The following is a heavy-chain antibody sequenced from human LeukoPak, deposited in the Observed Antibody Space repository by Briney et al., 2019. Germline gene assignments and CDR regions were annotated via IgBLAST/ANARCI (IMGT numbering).Heavy chain of an antibody. Sequence: GASVKVSCKASGYTFTGYYMHWVRQAPGQGLEWMGWINPNSGGTNYAQKFQGRVTMTRDTSISTAYMELSRLRSDDTAVYYCVRDLSDCSGGSCYYYYYMDVWGKGTTVTVSS. J-gene: IGHJ6*03. CDR1: GYTFTGYY. D-gene: IGHD2-15*01. V-gene: IGHV1-2*02. CDR2: INPNSGGT. CDR3: VRDLSDCSGGSCYYYYYMDV.